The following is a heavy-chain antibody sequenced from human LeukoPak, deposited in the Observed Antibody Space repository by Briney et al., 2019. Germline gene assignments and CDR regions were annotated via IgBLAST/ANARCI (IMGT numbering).Heavy chain of an antibody. J-gene: IGHJ4*02. D-gene: IGHD6-13*01. CDR2: IKPDGSEK. CDR3: TRNTVAAAGDD. Sequence: PGGSLRLSCAASGFTFSRYAMSWVRQAPGKGLEWVANIKPDGSEKSYVDSVKGRFTVSRDNAKNSLYLHMNSLRAEDTALYYCTRNTVAAAGDDWGQGTLVTVSS. V-gene: IGHV3-7*01. CDR1: GFTFSRYA.